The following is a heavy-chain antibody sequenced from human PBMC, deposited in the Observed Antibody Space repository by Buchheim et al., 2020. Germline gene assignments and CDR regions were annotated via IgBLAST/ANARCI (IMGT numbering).Heavy chain of an antibody. CDR3: ARERYYYGSGSYYPYYYYGMDV. J-gene: IGHJ6*02. D-gene: IGHD3-10*01. CDR1: GGSFSGYY. CDR2: INHSGST. V-gene: IGHV4-34*01. Sequence: QVQLQQWGAGLLKPSETPSLTCAVYGGSFSGYYWSWIRQPPGKGLEWIGEINHSGSTNYNPSLKSRVTISVNTSTHQFSLKLSSVTAADTAVYYCARERYYYGSGSYYPYYYYGMDVWGQGTT.